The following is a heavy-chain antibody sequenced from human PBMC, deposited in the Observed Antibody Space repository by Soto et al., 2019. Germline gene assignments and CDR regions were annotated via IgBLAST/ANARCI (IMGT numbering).Heavy chain of an antibody. CDR2: IDPSDSYT. CDR3: ARQDIVVVPAAYYYYYYGMDV. J-gene: IGHJ6*02. D-gene: IGHD2-2*01. CDR1: GYSFTSYW. Sequence: LGESLKISCKGSGYSFTSYWISWVRQMPGKGLEWMGRIDPSDSYTNYSPSFQGHVTISADKSISTAYLQWSSLKASDTAMYYCARQDIVVVPAAYYYYYYGMDVWGQGTTVTVS. V-gene: IGHV5-10-1*01.